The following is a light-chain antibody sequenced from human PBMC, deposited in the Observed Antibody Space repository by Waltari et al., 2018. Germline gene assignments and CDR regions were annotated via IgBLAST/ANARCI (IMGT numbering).Light chain of an antibody. CDR2: DAS. V-gene: IGKV3-11*01. Sequence: EIVLTQSPATMSLSPGEGATLSCRASQSVSRYLAWYQQKPGQAPRLLIYDASNRAIGIPARFSGSGFGTDFTLTISSLEPEDFAVYYCQQRSNWPTFGGGTKVEIK. CDR1: QSVSRY. J-gene: IGKJ4*01. CDR3: QQRSNWPT.